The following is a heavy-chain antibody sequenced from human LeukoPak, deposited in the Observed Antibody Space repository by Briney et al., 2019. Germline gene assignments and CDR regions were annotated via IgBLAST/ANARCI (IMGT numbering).Heavy chain of an antibody. V-gene: IGHV3-21*01. CDR3: ATLSILGYCSGGSCPVQAYFDY. J-gene: IGHJ4*02. Sequence: GGSLRLSCAASGFTFSSYSMNWVRQAPGKGLEWVSSISSSSSYIYYADSVKGRFTISRDNAKNSLYLQMNSLRAEDTAVYYCATLSILGYCSGGSCPVQAYFDYWGQGTLVTASS. CDR2: ISSSSSYI. CDR1: GFTFSSYS. D-gene: IGHD2-15*01.